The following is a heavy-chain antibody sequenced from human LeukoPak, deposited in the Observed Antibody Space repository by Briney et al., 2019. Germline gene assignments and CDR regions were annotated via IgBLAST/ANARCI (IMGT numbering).Heavy chain of an antibody. CDR3: ARDGTKSWYMS. V-gene: IGHV1-18*01. CDR2: SNPYDGNT. J-gene: IGHJ5*02. Sequence: ASVKVSCKASGYNFRTSGISWVRQAPGQGLEWVGWSNPYDGNTMYAQKFEGRVTMTTGTSTTTGYMELRSLTSDDTAVYYCARDGTKSWYMSWGQGTLVTVSS. CDR1: GYNFRTSG. D-gene: IGHD6-13*01.